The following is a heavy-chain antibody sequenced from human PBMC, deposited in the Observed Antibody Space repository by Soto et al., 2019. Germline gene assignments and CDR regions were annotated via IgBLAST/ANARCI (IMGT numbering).Heavy chain of an antibody. V-gene: IGHV4-39*01. CDR1: GGSISSSSYY. J-gene: IGHJ3*02. Sequence: SETLSLTCTVSGGSISSSSYYWGWIRQPPGKGLEWIGSIYYSGSTYYNPSLKSRVTISVDTSKNQFSLKLSSVTAADTAVYYCARHSGSIAAGYDAFDIWGQGTMVTVSS. CDR3: ARHSGSIAAGYDAFDI. CDR2: IYYSGST. D-gene: IGHD6-13*01.